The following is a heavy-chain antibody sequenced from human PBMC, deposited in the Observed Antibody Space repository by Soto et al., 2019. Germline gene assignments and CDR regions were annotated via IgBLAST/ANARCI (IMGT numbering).Heavy chain of an antibody. Sequence: QVQLVESGGGVVQPGRSLRLSCAASGFTFSSYGMHWVRQAPGKGLEWVAVIWYDGSNKYYADSVKGRFTISRDNSKNTLYLHMNCLRAEYTAVYYCAGHPMDTAMGPPWVQGTMVTVSS. V-gene: IGHV3-33*01. CDR1: GFTFSSYG. CDR3: AGHPMDTAMGPP. CDR2: IWYDGSNK. D-gene: IGHD5-18*01. J-gene: IGHJ5*02.